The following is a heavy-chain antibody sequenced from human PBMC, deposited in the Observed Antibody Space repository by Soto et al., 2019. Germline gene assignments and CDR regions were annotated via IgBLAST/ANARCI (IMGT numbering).Heavy chain of an antibody. Sequence: AQLVESGGGLVQPGGSLRLSCAASGFTFSNYWMHWVRQVPGQGPVWVSRLNRDGSRTDYADSVRGRFTIFRDNARNTVYLQMNRLRADDTAMYDCARDLGGGGSYWGPGTLVNVSS. V-gene: IGHV3-74*01. J-gene: IGHJ4*01. D-gene: IGHD1-26*01. CDR1: GFTFSNYW. CDR3: ARDLGGGGSY. CDR2: LNRDGSRT.